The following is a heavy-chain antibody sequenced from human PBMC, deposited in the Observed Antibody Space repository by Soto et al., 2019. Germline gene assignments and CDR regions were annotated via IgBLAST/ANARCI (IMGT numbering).Heavy chain of an antibody. D-gene: IGHD3-22*01. J-gene: IGHJ5*01. CDR2: IYYSGNT. V-gene: IGHV4-59*11. CDR1: GGSISHHY. CDR3: ASGFYDSSGYSSPFDS. Sequence: SESLSLTCTVSGGSISHHYWSWIRQPPGKRLEWIGYIYYSGNTKYNPSLESRVTISVDTSKNQFSLKLSSVTAADTALYYCASGFYDSSGYSSPFDSWGQGTQVTVSS.